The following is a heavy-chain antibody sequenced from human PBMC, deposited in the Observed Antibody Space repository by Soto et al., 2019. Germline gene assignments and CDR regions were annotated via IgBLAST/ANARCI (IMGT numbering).Heavy chain of an antibody. Sequence: QLQLQESGPGLVKPSETLSLTCTVSGGSISSSSYYWGWIRQPPGKGLEWIGSIYYSGSTYYNPSRKSRVTISVDTSKNQCSLRLSSVTAADTAVYYCARLSSGWPYYFDYWGQGTLVTVSS. V-gene: IGHV4-39*01. CDR2: IYYSGST. CDR1: GGSISSSSYY. CDR3: ARLSSGWPYYFDY. J-gene: IGHJ4*02. D-gene: IGHD6-19*01.